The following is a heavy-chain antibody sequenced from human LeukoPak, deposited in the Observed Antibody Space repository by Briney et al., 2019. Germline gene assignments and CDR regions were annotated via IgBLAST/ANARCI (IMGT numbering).Heavy chain of an antibody. V-gene: IGHV3-33*03. CDR2: IWYDGSNK. CDR1: GFTFSSYG. Sequence: GGSLRLSCAASGFTFSSYGMHWVRQAPGKGLEWVAVIWYDGSNKYYADSVKGRLTISRDNSKNTVSLQMNSLRDDDTAVFYCTKEGATGSRYNFDYWGQGTLVTVSS. J-gene: IGHJ4*02. CDR3: TKEGATGSRYNFDY. D-gene: IGHD2-15*01.